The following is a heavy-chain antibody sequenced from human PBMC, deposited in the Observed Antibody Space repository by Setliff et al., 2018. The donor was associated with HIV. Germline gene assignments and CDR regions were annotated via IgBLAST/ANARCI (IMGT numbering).Heavy chain of an antibody. Sequence: GESLKISCAASGFTFSNAWMSWVRQAPGKGLEWVGRIKSKTDGGTTDYAAPVKGRFTISRDDPKNTLYLQMNSLKTEDTAVYYCTTAQYYYDSSGYYGNYYYYMDVWGKGTTVTVSS. CDR1: GFTFSNAW. J-gene: IGHJ6*03. V-gene: IGHV3-15*01. D-gene: IGHD3-22*01. CDR3: TTAQYYYDSSGYYGNYYYYMDV. CDR2: IKSKTDGGTT.